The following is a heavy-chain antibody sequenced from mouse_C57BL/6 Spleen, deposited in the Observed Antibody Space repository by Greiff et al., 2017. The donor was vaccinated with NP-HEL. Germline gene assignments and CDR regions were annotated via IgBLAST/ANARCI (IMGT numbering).Heavy chain of an antibody. V-gene: IGHV1-22*01. CDR2: INPNNGGT. J-gene: IGHJ4*01. CDR1: GYTFTDYN. CDR3: AIIYYGNSNAMEY. D-gene: IGHD2-1*01. Sequence: EVQLQQSGPELVKPGASVKMSCKASGYTFTDYNMHWVKQSHGKSLEWIGYINPNNGGTSYNQKFKGKATLTVNKSSSTAYMELRSLTSEDSAVYYCAIIYYGNSNAMEYWGQGASVTVAS.